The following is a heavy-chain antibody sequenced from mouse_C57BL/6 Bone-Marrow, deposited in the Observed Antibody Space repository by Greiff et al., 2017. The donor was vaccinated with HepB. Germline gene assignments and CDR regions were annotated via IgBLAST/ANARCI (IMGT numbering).Heavy chain of an antibody. CDR2: INPNYGTT. J-gene: IGHJ2*01. D-gene: IGHD1-1*02. CDR1: GYSFTDYN. CDR3: QAGWCISPLSPYCFAY. V-gene: IGHV1-39*01. Sequence: VQLQQSGPELVKPGASVKISCKASGYSFTDYNMNWVKQSNGKSLEWIGVINPNYGTTSYNQKFKGKATLTVDQSSSTAYMQRNSLTSEDSAVYYCQAGWCISPLSPYCFAYWGQGTTLTVSS.